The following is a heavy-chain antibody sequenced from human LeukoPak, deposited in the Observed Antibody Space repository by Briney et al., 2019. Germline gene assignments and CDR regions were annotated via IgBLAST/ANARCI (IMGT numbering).Heavy chain of an antibody. V-gene: IGHV1-46*01. CDR3: GREIEGTTDY. CDR1: GYTFTSYY. D-gene: IGHD1-7*01. CDR2: IKPSDGFT. J-gene: IGHJ4*02. Sequence: ASVKVSCKASGYTFTSYYVHWVRQAPGQGLEWRGGIKPSDGFTSYAQKFQGRLTVTRDKSTSTVYMELNSLRSEDTAVYFCGREIEGTTDYWGQGTLVTVSS.